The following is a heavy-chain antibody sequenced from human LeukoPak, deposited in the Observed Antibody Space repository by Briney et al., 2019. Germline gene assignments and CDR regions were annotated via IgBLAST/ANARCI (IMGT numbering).Heavy chain of an antibody. CDR2: IYYSGST. Sequence: SETLSLTCTVSVGSISSSSYYWGWIRQPPGKGLEWIGSIYYSGSTYYNPSLKSRVTISVDTSKNQFSLKLSSVTAADTAVYYCAFVGIAVAGTGAAGPYYFDYWGQGTLVTVSS. CDR3: AFVGIAVAGTGAAGPYYFDY. V-gene: IGHV4-39*01. CDR1: VGSISSSSYY. D-gene: IGHD6-19*01. J-gene: IGHJ4*02.